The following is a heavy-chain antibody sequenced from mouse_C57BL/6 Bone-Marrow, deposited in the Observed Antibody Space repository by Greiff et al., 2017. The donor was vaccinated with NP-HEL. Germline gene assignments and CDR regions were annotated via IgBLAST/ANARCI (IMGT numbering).Heavy chain of an antibody. V-gene: IGHV5-6*01. CDR2: ISSGGSYT. CDR3: ARPTTVRYAMDY. D-gene: IGHD1-1*01. J-gene: IGHJ4*01. CDR1: GFTFSSYG. Sequence: DVHLVESGGDLVKPGGSLKLSCAASGFTFSSYGMSWVRQTPDKRLEWVATISSGGSYTYYPDSVKGRFTISRDNAKNTLYLQMSSLKSEDTAMYYCARPTTVRYAMDYWGQGTSVTVSS.